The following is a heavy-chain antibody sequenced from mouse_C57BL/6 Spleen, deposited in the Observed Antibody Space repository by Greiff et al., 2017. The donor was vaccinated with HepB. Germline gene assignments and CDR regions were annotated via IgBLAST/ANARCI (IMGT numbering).Heavy chain of an antibody. CDR3: ASGTVVAFYFDY. CDR1: GYSITSGYY. V-gene: IGHV3-6*01. J-gene: IGHJ2*01. CDR2: ISYDGSN. D-gene: IGHD1-1*01. Sequence: EVKLMESGPGLVKPSQSLSLTCSVTGYSITSGYYWNWIRQFPGNKLEWMGYISYDGSNNYNPSLKNRISITRDTSKNQFFLTLNSVTTEDTATYYCASGTVVAFYFDYWGQGTTLTVSS.